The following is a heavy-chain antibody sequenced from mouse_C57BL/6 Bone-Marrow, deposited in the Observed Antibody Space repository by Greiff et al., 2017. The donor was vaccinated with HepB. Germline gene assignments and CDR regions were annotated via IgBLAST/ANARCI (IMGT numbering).Heavy chain of an antibody. CDR3: ARHGYGSSFFAY. Sequence: DVMLVESGGGLVQPGGSLKLSCAASGFTFSDYYMYWVRQTPEKRLEWVAYISNGGGSTYYPDTVKGRFTISRDNAKNTLYLQMSRLKSEDTAMYYCARHGYGSSFFAYWGQGTLVTVSA. D-gene: IGHD1-1*01. CDR2: ISNGGGST. CDR1: GFTFSDYY. J-gene: IGHJ3*01. V-gene: IGHV5-12*01.